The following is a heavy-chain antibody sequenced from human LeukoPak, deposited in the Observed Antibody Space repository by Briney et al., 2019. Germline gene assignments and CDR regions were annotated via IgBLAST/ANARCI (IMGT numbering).Heavy chain of an antibody. Sequence: SQTLSLSCTVCGGPISSGGFHWSWIRQHPGKGLEWIGYIHGSGTTYFNPSLKSRVTISADTTKNQFSLKLNSVTAADTAVYYCARDKGSYGHFDYWGQGLLVTVSS. CDR1: GGPISSGGFH. CDR3: ARDKGSYGHFDY. D-gene: IGHD3-16*01. J-gene: IGHJ4*02. V-gene: IGHV4-31*03. CDR2: IHGSGTT.